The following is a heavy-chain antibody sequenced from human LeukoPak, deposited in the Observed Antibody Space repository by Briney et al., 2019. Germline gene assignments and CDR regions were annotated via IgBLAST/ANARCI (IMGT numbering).Heavy chain of an antibody. CDR1: GFTFSNYA. J-gene: IGHJ3*02. D-gene: IGHD3-22*01. CDR3: AKDYLEYYYDSSGYFLDAFDI. V-gene: IGHV3-23*01. CDR2: ISGSASST. Sequence: HPGGSLRLSCAASGFTFSNYAMSWVRQAPGKGLEWVSAISGSASSTYYADSVKGRFTISRDNSKNTLYLQMNSLRADDTAVYYCAKDYLEYYYDSSGYFLDAFDIWGQGTMVTVSS.